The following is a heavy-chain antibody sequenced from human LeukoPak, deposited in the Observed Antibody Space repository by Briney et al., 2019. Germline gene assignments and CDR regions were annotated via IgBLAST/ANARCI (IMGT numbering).Heavy chain of an antibody. Sequence: GRSLRLSCAASGFTFRNHGMHWVRQAPGKGLEWVAVIWYDGSNKYYADSVKGRFAISRDNSKNTLDLQMNSLRAEDTAVYYCARDRGSYYVHSWGQGTLVTVSS. CDR2: IWYDGSNK. J-gene: IGHJ4*02. D-gene: IGHD3-16*01. V-gene: IGHV3-33*01. CDR3: ARDRGSYYVHS. CDR1: GFTFRNHG.